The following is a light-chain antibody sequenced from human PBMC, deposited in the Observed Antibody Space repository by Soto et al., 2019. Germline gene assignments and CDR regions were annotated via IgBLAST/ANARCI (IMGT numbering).Light chain of an antibody. Sequence: EIVLTQSPGTLSLSPGERATLSCRASQSVSSSYLAWYQQKPGQAPRLLIYGASSRATGIPDRFSGSGSGTEFTLTLSRLEPEDFAVYYCQQYGRSLYTFGQGTKLEIK. CDR1: QSVSSSY. CDR3: QQYGRSLYT. V-gene: IGKV3-20*01. CDR2: GAS. J-gene: IGKJ2*01.